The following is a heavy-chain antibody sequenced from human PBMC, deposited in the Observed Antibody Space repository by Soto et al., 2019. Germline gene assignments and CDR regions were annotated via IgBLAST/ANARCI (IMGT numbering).Heavy chain of an antibody. CDR2: ISYDGSNK. V-gene: IGHV3-30-3*01. Sequence: QLGGSLRLSCAASGFTFSSYAMHWVRQAPGKGLEWVAVISYDGSNKYYADSVKGRFTISRDNSKNTLYLQMNSLRAEDTAVYYCARDRHGSGMDGMDVWGQGTTVTVSS. CDR1: GFTFSSYA. D-gene: IGHD3-10*01. J-gene: IGHJ6*02. CDR3: ARDRHGSGMDGMDV.